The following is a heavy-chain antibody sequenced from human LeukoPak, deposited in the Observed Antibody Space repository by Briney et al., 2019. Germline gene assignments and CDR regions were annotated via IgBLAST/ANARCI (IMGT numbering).Heavy chain of an antibody. CDR1: GYTLTELS. J-gene: IGHJ3*02. D-gene: IGHD5-18*01. CDR2: FDPEDGET. V-gene: IGHV1-24*01. CDR3: ATTGRGYGYGPRAAFDI. Sequence: ASVKVSCKVSGYTLTELSMHWVRQAPGKGLEWMGGFDPEDGETIYAQKFQGRVTMTEDTSTDTAYMELSSLRSEDTAVYYCATTGRGYGYGPRAAFDIWGQGTMVTVSS.